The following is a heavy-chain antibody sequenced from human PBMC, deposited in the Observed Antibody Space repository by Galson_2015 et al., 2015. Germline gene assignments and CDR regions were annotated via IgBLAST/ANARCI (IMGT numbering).Heavy chain of an antibody. Sequence: CAISGDSVSSNTATWNWIRQSPSRGLEWLGRTYYRSKWYYDYAVSVQSRITINPNTSKNQFSLQLTSVTPEDTAVYYCASGFHHRVQGTSVSVSS. CDR2: TYYRSKWYY. CDR1: GDSVSSNTAT. D-gene: IGHD3-10*01. CDR3: ASGFHH. V-gene: IGHV6-1*01. J-gene: IGHJ3*01.